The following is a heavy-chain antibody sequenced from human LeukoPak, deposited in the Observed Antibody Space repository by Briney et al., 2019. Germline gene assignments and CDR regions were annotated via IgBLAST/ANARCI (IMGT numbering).Heavy chain of an antibody. J-gene: IGHJ4*02. Sequence: PSETLSLTCAVYGGSFSDYYWGWIRQPPGKGLEWIGEITHSGSTNYNPSLKSRVTISIDKSKNQFSLILSSVTAADTAVYYCARSFSSSIGYWGRGTLVTVSS. D-gene: IGHD6-13*01. CDR3: ARSFSSSIGY. CDR2: ITHSGST. CDR1: GGSFSDYY. V-gene: IGHV4-34*01.